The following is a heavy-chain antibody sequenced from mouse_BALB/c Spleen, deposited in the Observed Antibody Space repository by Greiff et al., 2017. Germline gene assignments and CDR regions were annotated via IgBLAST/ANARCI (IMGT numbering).Heavy chain of an antibody. D-gene: IGHD1-1*01. Sequence: EVKLVESGGGLVKLGGSLKLSCAASGFTFSSYYMSWVRQTPEKRLELVAAINSNGGSTYYPDTVKGRFTISRDNAKNTLYLQMSSLKSEDTALYYCARDYGSSFYFDYWGQGTTLTVSS. J-gene: IGHJ2*01. CDR1: GFTFSSYY. CDR3: ARDYGSSFYFDY. V-gene: IGHV5-6-2*01. CDR2: INSNGGST.